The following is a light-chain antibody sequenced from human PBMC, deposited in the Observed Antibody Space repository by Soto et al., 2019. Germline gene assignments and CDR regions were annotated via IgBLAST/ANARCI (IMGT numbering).Light chain of an antibody. CDR2: GAS. Sequence: EIVLTQSPCTLSLSPGERATLSCRASQSVGSSLSWYQQKPGQAPRLLIYGASTRATSFPARFSGSGSGTDFTLTISSLQSEDFAVYYCQQYNNWPWTFGQGTKVDIK. J-gene: IGKJ1*01. V-gene: IGKV3-15*01. CDR3: QQYNNWPWT. CDR1: QSVGSS.